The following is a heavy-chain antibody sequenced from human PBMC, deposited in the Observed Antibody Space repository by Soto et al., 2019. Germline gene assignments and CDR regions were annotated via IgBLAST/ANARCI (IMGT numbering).Heavy chain of an antibody. D-gene: IGHD5-18*01. V-gene: IGHV3-21*01. CDR3: ARDRGSYGLYYYGMDV. Sequence: PGGSLRLSCAASGFTFSSYSMNWVRQAPGKGLEWVSSISSSSSYIYYADSVKGRFTISRDNAKNSLYLQMNSLRAEDTAVYYCARDRGSYGLYYYGMDVWGQGTTVTFSS. CDR2: ISSSSSYI. CDR1: GFTFSSYS. J-gene: IGHJ6*02.